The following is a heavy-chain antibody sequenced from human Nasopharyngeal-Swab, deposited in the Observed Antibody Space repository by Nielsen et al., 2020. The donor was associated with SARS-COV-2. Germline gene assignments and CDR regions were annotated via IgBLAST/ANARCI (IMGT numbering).Heavy chain of an antibody. CDR2: IYYSGST. CDR3: ARVWQDFYNWFDP. D-gene: IGHD2/OR15-2a*01. Sequence: WIRQPPGKGLEWIGYIYYSGSTNYNPSLKSRVTISVDTSKNRFSLKLSSVTAADTAVYYCARVWQDFYNWFDPWGQGTLVTVSS. V-gene: IGHV4-59*01. J-gene: IGHJ5*02.